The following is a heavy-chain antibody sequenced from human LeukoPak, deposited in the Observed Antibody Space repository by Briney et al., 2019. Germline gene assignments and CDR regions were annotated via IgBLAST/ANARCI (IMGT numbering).Heavy chain of an antibody. V-gene: IGHV3-7*05. Sequence: PGGSLRLSCAASRFTFSSYWMTWVRQAPGKGLEGVANIKQDGGEKHYVDSVQGRFTISRDNAKNSLYLQMNSLRAEDTAVYYCARDVGYDSSGSYPYYFDYWGLGTLVTVSS. CDR1: RFTFSSYW. J-gene: IGHJ4*02. D-gene: IGHD3-22*01. CDR3: ARDVGYDSSGSYPYYFDY. CDR2: IKQDGGEK.